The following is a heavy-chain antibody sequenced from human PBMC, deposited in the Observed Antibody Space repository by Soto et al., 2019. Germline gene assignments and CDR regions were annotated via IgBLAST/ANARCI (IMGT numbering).Heavy chain of an antibody. J-gene: IGHJ4*02. Sequence: PGGSLRLSCAASGFTFSSYCMHWVRQAPGKGLEWVAVISYDGSNKYYADSVKGRFTISRDNSKNTLYLQMNSLRAEDTAVYYCAKDVAAAGTIHYWGQGTLVTVSS. D-gene: IGHD6-13*01. V-gene: IGHV3-30*18. CDR2: ISYDGSNK. CDR1: GFTFSSYC. CDR3: AKDVAAAGTIHY.